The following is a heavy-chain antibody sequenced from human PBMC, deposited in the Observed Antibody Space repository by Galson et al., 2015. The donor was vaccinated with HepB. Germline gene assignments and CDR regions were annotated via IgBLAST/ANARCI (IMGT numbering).Heavy chain of an antibody. CDR1: GFTFSSYA. V-gene: IGHV3-23*01. J-gene: IGHJ2*01. CDR2: ISGSGGST. Sequence: SLRLSCAASGFTFSSYAMSWVRQAPGKGLEWVSAISGSGGSTFYADSVKGRFTISRDNSKNTLYLQMNSLRAEDTAVYYCAKAGYCTNGVCYRAWYFDLWGRGTLVTVSS. CDR3: AKAGYCTNGVCYRAWYFDL. D-gene: IGHD2-8*01.